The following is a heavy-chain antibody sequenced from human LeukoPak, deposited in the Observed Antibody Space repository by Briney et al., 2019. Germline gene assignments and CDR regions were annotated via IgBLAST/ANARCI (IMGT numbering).Heavy chain of an antibody. V-gene: IGHV3-23*01. J-gene: IGHJ4*02. Sequence: GGSLRLSCAASGFTFSSYALGWVLQAPGKGLEWVSVISGSGANTYYANSVRGRFTISRDNSRNTLYLQISSLGADDTAVYYCAKDMGRGGGAVIDYWGQGTLVTVSS. CDR3: AKDMGRGGGAVIDY. CDR2: ISGSGANT. D-gene: IGHD2-21*01. CDR1: GFTFSSYA.